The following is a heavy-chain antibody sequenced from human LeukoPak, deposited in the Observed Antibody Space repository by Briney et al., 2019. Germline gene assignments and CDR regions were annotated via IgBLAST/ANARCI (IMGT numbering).Heavy chain of an antibody. CDR2: INHSGST. D-gene: IGHD3-22*01. CDR3: ARGPHYYDSSGPIGLTYYYYYGMDV. Sequence: PSETLSLTCAVYGVSFSGYYWSWIRQPPGKGLEWIGEINHSGSTNYNPSLKSRVTISVDTSKNQFSLKLSSVTAADTAVYYCARGPHYYDSSGPIGLTYYYYYGMDVWGQGTTVTVSS. J-gene: IGHJ6*02. V-gene: IGHV4-34*01. CDR1: GVSFSGYY.